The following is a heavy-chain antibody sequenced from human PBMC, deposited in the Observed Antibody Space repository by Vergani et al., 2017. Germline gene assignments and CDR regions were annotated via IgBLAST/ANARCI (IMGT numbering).Heavy chain of an antibody. CDR2: ISYDGSNK. V-gene: IGHV3-30*18. Sequence: QVQLVESGGGVVQPGRSLRLSCAASGFTFSSYGMHWVRQAPGKGLEWVAVISYDGSNKYYADSVKGRFTISRDNSKNTLYLQMNSLRAEDTAVYYCAKDIFYGGNSEGFDYWGQGTLVTVSS. CDR3: AKDIFYGGNSEGFDY. CDR1: GFTFSSYG. J-gene: IGHJ4*02. D-gene: IGHD4-23*01.